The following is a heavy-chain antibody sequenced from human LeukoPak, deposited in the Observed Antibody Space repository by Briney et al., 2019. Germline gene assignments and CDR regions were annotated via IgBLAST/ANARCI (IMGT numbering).Heavy chain of an antibody. CDR1: GFTFSSYS. CDR3: ARDIAVAGTGGNWFDP. J-gene: IGHJ5*02. CDR2: ISSSSSYI. D-gene: IGHD6-19*01. Sequence: GGSLRLSCAASGFTFSSYSMNWVRQAPGKGLEWVSSISSSSSYIYYADSVKGQFTISRDNAKNSLYLQMTSLRAEDTAVYYCARDIAVAGTGGNWFDPWGQGTLVTVSS. V-gene: IGHV3-21*01.